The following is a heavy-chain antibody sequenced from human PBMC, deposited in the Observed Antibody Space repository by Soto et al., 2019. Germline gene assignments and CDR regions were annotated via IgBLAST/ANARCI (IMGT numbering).Heavy chain of an antibody. Sequence: LRLSCAASGFTFSSYAMSWVRQAPGKGLEWVSAISGSGGSTYYADSVKGRFTISRDNSKNTLYLQMNSLRAEDTAVYYCAKDIVVVPAAMALYYYYYGMDVWGQGTTVTVSS. J-gene: IGHJ6*02. CDR1: GFTFSSYA. CDR2: ISGSGGST. V-gene: IGHV3-23*01. D-gene: IGHD2-2*01. CDR3: AKDIVVVPAAMALYYYYYGMDV.